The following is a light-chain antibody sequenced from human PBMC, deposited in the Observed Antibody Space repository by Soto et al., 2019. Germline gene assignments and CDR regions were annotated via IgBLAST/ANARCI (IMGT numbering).Light chain of an antibody. CDR2: STS. CDR1: XXXXTSGYY. CDR3: LLYYGGVQGYV. J-gene: IGLJ1*01. V-gene: IGLV7-43*01. Sequence: QAVVTQEPSLTVSXXXTVXXXXXXXXXXXTSGYYTNRFKQKPGQAPRALIYSTSNKHSWTPARFSGSLLGGKAALTLSGVQPEDEAEYYCLLYYGGVQGYVFGTGTKLTVL.